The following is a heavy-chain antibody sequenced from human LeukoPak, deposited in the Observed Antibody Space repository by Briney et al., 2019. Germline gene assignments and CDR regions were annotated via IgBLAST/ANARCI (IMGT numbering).Heavy chain of an antibody. CDR1: GYTFTSYD. CDR2: MNPNSGNT. V-gene: IGHV1-8*01. J-gene: IGHJ6*03. D-gene: IGHD1-26*01. CDR3: ARDVSFPVWELGARNYYYYYYMDV. Sequence: ASVKVSCKASGYTFTSYDINWVRQATGQGLEWMGWMNPNSGNTGYAQKFQGRVTMTRNTSISTAYMELSSLRSEDTAVYYCARDVSFPVWELGARNYYYYYYMDVWGKGTTVTVSS.